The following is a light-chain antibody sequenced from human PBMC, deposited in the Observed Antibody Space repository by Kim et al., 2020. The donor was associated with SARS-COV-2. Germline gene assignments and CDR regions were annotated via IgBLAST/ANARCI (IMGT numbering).Light chain of an antibody. Sequence: EIVLTQSPATLSLSPGERATLSCRASQSVSSYLAWYQQKPGQAPRLLIYDASNRATGIPARFSGSGSGTDFTLTISSLEPEDFAVYYCQQRSNWRCFGPGTKVDIK. CDR1: QSVSSY. CDR3: QQRSNWRC. V-gene: IGKV3-11*01. J-gene: IGKJ3*01. CDR2: DAS.